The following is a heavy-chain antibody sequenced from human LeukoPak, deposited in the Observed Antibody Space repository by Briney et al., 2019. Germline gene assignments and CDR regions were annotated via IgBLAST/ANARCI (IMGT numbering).Heavy chain of an antibody. CDR1: GFTFSSYA. V-gene: IGHV3-23*01. J-gene: IGHJ3*02. CDR3: AKDKGTQTMIRGVITNPDALDI. Sequence: GGSLRLSCAASGFTFSSYAMSWVRQAPGEGLEWVSAFSVGGRSTYYADSVKGRFTISGDNSKNTLYLQMNSLRADDTAVYYCAKDKGTQTMIRGVITNPDALDIWGQGTMVTVPS. CDR2: FSVGGRST. D-gene: IGHD3-10*01.